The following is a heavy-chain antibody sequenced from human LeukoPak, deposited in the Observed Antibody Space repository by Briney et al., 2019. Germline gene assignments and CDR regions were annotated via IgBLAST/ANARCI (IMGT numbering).Heavy chain of an antibody. Sequence: SETLSLTCTVSGGSIKTYYWGWSPQAPGKGLEWIGSISNSGTSYYIPSLKSRVSMTIDISKNQFSLKLTSATAADTALYFCAAGSRPYYFYYMAVWGTGTTVTVSS. CDR1: GGSIKTYY. J-gene: IGHJ6*03. CDR2: ISNSGTS. V-gene: IGHV4-59*04. CDR3: AAGSRPYYFYYMAV.